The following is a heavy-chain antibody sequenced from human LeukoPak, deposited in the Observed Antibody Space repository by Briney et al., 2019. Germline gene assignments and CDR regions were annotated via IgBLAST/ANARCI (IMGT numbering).Heavy chain of an antibody. Sequence: PPGGSLRLSCAASGLTFSNAWMSWVRQAPGKGLEYVSAISSNGGSTYYANSVKGRFTISRDNSKNTLYLQMGSLRAEDMAVYYCARGQGWELHAEYFQHWGQGTLVTVSS. CDR3: ARGQGWELHAEYFQH. CDR1: GLTFSNAW. J-gene: IGHJ1*01. V-gene: IGHV3-64*01. CDR2: ISSNGGST. D-gene: IGHD1-26*01.